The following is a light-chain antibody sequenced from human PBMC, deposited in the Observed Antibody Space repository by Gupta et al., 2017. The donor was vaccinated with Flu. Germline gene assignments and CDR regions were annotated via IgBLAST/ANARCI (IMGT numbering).Light chain of an antibody. Sequence: DIQMTQSPSTLPASVGDRVTITCRASQSINSWLAWYQQKPGKAPKLLMYRAGRLITGVPSRFSGSGSGTEFTLTIHSLQPDDFATYYCQQDNTYWTFGQGTKVEVK. CDR2: RAG. CDR1: QSINSW. J-gene: IGKJ1*01. V-gene: IGKV1-5*03. CDR3: QQDNTYWT.